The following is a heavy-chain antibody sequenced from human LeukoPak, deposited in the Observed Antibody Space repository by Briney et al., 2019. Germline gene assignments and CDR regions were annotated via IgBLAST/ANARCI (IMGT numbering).Heavy chain of an antibody. CDR2: ITTYNGDT. CDR1: GYTFTSNV. V-gene: IGHV1-18*01. CDR3: ARGRYSGSYTLFDY. D-gene: IGHD1-26*01. J-gene: IGHJ4*02. Sequence: ASVKVSCKASGYTFTSNVITWVRQAPGQGLEWMGCITTYNGDTNYAQKFQGRVTMTTDTSTSTVYMELRSLRSDDTAMYYCARGRYSGSYTLFDYWGQGILVTVSS.